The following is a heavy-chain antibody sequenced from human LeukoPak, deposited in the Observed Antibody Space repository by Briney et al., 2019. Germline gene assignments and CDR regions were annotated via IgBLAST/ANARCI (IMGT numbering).Heavy chain of an antibody. CDR3: ARASLVVTATNHPYAEYFQH. J-gene: IGHJ1*01. D-gene: IGHD2-21*02. Sequence: SETLSLACTVSGGSISSSNYYWGWIRQPPGKGLEWIASVYYSGSTYYNPSLKSRVTISVDTSKNQFSLKLSSVTAADTAVYYCARASLVVTATNHPYAEYFQHWGQGTLVTVSS. CDR2: VYYSGST. V-gene: IGHV4-39*07. CDR1: GGSISSSNYY.